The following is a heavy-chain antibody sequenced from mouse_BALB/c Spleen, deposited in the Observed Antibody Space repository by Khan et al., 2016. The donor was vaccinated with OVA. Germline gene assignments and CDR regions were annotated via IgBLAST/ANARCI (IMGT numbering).Heavy chain of an antibody. CDR3: AGTSYYGNYYFDY. D-gene: IGHD2-10*01. J-gene: IGHJ2*01. Sequence: EVQLQESGPSLVKPSQTLSLTCSVTGDSITSGYWNWIRKFPGNKLEYMGYISYSGSTYYNPSLKSRISITRDTSKNQHYLQLNSMPTEDSATYYCAGTSYYGNYYFDYWGQGTTLTVSS. V-gene: IGHV3-8*02. CDR1: GDSITSGY. CDR2: ISYSGST.